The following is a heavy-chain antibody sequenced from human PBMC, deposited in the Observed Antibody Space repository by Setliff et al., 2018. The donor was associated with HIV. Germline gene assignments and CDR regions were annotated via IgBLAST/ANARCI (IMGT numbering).Heavy chain of an antibody. CDR3: ARRQAEDYGSGRFDC. CDR1: GGSMTSSNYY. Sequence: SETLSLTCTVSGGSMTSSNYYWGWIRQSPGRGLEWIGSISSSGSTTYHPSLRSRVTVSAATSKNQFSLKLTSVTAADTAVYYCARRQAEDYGSGRFDCWGHGMLVTVSS. D-gene: IGHD3-10*01. V-gene: IGHV4-39*07. CDR2: ISSSGST. J-gene: IGHJ4*01.